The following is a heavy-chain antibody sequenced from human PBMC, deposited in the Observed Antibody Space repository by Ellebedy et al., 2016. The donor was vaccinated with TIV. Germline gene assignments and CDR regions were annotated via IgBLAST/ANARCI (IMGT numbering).Heavy chain of an antibody. CDR3: ARDLDKSSGWYGGAAY. Sequence: PGGSLRLSCAASGFTFSNYDMNWVRQAPGKGLEWVSTISDSGGNTYFPDSVKGRFTISRDNSRNTVYLQMNNLRAEDTAVYYCARDLDKSSGWYGGAAYWGQGTQVTVSS. CDR2: ISDSGGNT. CDR1: GFTFSNYD. D-gene: IGHD6-19*01. V-gene: IGHV3-23*01. J-gene: IGHJ4*02.